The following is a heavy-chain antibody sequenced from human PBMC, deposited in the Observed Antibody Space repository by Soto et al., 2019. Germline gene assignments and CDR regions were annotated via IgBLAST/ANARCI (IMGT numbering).Heavy chain of an antibody. CDR2: VYTDGTA. Sequence: QVHLQESGPGLVKPSGTLSLICTVSGNSMFNYSRSSIRQPAGKGLEWIGRVYTDGTAIYHPSLKSRVTMSVDMSQIQSPPNVMSVTAPYPAVDYCAKGGFIDGDDKKHVMDVWCQGAAVSVS. V-gene: IGHV4-4*07. CDR1: GNSMFNYS. D-gene: IGHD4-17*01. CDR3: AKGGFIDGDDKKHVMDV. J-gene: IGHJ6*02.